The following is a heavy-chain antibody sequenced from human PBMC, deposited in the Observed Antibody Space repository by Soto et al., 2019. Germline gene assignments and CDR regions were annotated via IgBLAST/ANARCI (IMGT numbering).Heavy chain of an antibody. V-gene: IGHV3-15*07. D-gene: IGHD6-6*01. Sequence: PGGSLRLSCAASGFTFSNAWMNWVRQAPGKGLEWVGHIKSETDGGTTDYAAPVKGRFTFSRDDSKNTLYLQMNSLKTEDTAVYYCTTHGPSSIANYGMDVWGQGTTVTVSS. J-gene: IGHJ6*02. CDR2: IKSETDGGTT. CDR3: TTHGPSSIANYGMDV. CDR1: GFTFSNAW.